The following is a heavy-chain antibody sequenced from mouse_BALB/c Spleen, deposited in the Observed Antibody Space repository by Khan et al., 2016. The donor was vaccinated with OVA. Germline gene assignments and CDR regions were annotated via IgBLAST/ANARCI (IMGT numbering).Heavy chain of an antibody. CDR1: GFNFKDYY. V-gene: IGHV14-1*02. CDR3: ARVGCSRWFAY. CDR2: IDPENGNT. D-gene: IGHD2-2*01. J-gene: IGHJ3*01. Sequence: VQLKESGTELVRPGAFVRLSCNASGFNFKDYYIHWVKQRPEQGLEWIGWIDPENGNTISDPKFQGKASITADTSSNTAYLQLSSLTSEDSAVYYCARVGCSRWFAYWGQGTLVTVSA.